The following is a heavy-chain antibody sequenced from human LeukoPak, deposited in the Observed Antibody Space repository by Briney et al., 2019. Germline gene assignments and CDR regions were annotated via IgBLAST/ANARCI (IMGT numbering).Heavy chain of an antibody. D-gene: IGHD6-13*01. CDR2: ISGSGGST. CDR1: GFTFSTYA. Sequence: PGGSLRLSCAASGFTFSTYAMTWVRQAPGKGLEWVSAISGSGGSTYYADSVKGRFTISRDNSKNTLYLQMNSLRAEDTAVYYCAKSAAAAGYLDYWGQGTLVTVSS. V-gene: IGHV3-23*01. CDR3: AKSAAAAGYLDY. J-gene: IGHJ4*02.